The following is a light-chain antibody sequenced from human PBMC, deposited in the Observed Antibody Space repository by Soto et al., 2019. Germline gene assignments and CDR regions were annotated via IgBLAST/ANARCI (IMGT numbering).Light chain of an antibody. Sequence: QSVLTQPPSASGTPGQRVTISCSGSSSNIGSNYVYWYQQLPGTAPKLLIYRNNQRPSGVPDRFSGSKSGTSASLAINGLRSEDEADYYCAAWDDSLSGYVFGTGTKVTDL. J-gene: IGLJ1*01. CDR1: SSNIGSNY. V-gene: IGLV1-47*01. CDR2: RNN. CDR3: AAWDDSLSGYV.